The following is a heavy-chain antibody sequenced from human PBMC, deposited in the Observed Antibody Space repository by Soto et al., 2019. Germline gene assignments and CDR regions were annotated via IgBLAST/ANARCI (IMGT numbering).Heavy chain of an antibody. D-gene: IGHD3-22*01. Sequence: TSETLSLTCTVSGGSISSGGYYWSWIRQHPGKGLEWIGYIYHSGCTYYNPSLKSRVTISVDRSKNQFSLSLTSVTAADTAVYYCARLDSGDFYDSSGYFFDYWGQGTLVTVSS. CDR2: IYHSGCT. J-gene: IGHJ4*02. V-gene: IGHV4-30-2*01. CDR3: ARLDSGDFYDSSGYFFDY. CDR1: GGSISSGGYY.